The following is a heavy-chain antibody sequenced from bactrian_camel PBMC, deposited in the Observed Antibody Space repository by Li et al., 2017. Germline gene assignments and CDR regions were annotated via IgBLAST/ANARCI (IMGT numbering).Heavy chain of an antibody. CDR3: ATVGLAY. V-gene: IGHV3S67*01. CDR2: IVFGGST. CDR1: GSTYWW. J-gene: IGHJ4*01. D-gene: IGHD1*01. Sequence: VQLVESGGGLVQPGGSLRLSCSASGSTYWWMGWVRQAPGIECKLISTIVFGGSTFYSDSVKGRFTVSRDNAKNTLYLQVNNLKTEDTAVYYCATVGLAYWGQGTQVTVS.